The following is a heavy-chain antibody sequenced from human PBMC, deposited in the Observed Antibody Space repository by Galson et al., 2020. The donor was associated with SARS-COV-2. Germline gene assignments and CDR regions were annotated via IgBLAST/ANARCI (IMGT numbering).Heavy chain of an antibody. J-gene: IGHJ4*02. D-gene: IGHD2-15*01. Sequence: GESLKISCAASGFTFSSYAMHWVRQAPGKGLEWVAVISYDGSNKYYADSVKGRFTISRDNSKNTLYLQMNSLRAEDTAVYYCAREDVDEDSGVVVSGTVSPLVDYWGQGTLVIVSS. CDR3: AREDVDEDSGVVVSGTVSPLVDY. V-gene: IGHV3-30*01. CDR2: ISYDGSNK. CDR1: GFTFSSYA.